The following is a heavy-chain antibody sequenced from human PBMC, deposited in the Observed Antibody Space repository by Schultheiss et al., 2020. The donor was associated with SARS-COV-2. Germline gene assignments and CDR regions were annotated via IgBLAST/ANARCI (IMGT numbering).Heavy chain of an antibody. CDR1: GGSISSSNW. D-gene: IGHD3-10*01. CDR3: ARGDYGSGSYYFDS. CDR2: IYYSGST. V-gene: IGHV4-4*02. Sequence: SETLSLTCAVSGGSISSSNWWSWVRQPPGKGLEWIGYIYYSGSTNYNPSLKSRVAMSVDMSKNHFSLKLSSVTAADTAVYYCARGDYGSGSYYFDSWGQGALVTVSS. J-gene: IGHJ4*02.